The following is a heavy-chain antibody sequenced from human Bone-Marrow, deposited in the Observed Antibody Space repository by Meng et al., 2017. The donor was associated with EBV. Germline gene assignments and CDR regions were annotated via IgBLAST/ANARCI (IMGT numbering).Heavy chain of an antibody. CDR3: ASESGRGFTPDY. D-gene: IGHD3-10*01. J-gene: IGHJ4*02. CDR1: GGTYSSDA. Sequence: GEVVASGVRGKEPGSRVKVSSWTSGGTYSSDAVSWVRQAPGKGLEGMGGLIPMSGAPHYAQKFQGRVTITADESTSTHYMDLSNLRSDDTAMYYCASESGRGFTPDYWGQGTLVTVSS. V-gene: IGHV1-69*01. CDR2: LIPMSGAP.